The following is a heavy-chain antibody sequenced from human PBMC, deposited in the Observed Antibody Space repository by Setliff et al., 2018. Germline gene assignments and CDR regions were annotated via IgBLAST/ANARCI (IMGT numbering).Heavy chain of an antibody. V-gene: IGHV4-34*01. D-gene: IGHD3-3*01. J-gene: IGHJ3*02. CDR1: GGSFTDHF. CDR2: INHSGST. CDR3: ARHKAGITIFGVVINPDAFDI. Sequence: PSETLSLTCAVYGGSFTDHFWSWIRQPPGKGLEWIGEINHSGSTNYNPSLKSRVSISVDASKNQFSLKLTSVTAADTAVYYCARHKAGITIFGVVINPDAFDIWGQGTMVTVSS.